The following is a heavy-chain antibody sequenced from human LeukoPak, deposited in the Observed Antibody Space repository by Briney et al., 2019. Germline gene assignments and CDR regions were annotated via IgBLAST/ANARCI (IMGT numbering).Heavy chain of an antibody. J-gene: IGHJ4*02. V-gene: IGHV1-2*02. CDR3: ARVGHGDYPPYFDY. CDR2: LNPNSGAT. D-gene: IGHD4-17*01. Sequence: ASVTVSCKASGYTFTDYFLHWVRQAPGQGLEWMGWLNPNSGATNYAQSFRGRATLTRDTSISTAYMDLRSLRSDDTALYYCARVGHGDYPPYFDYWGQGTLVTVSS. CDR1: GYTFTDYF.